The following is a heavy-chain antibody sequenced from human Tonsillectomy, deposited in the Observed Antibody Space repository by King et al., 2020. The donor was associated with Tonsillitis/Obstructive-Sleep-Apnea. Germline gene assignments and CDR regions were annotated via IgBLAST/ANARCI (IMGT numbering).Heavy chain of an antibody. Sequence: VKLVESGGGLGKPGGSLRLSCAASGFTFSDYALHWVRRAPGKGLEWVSSISSAGNYKYYADSVKGRFTISRDNANDSLDLQMHSLRAEDTAMYYCARGVSLTGLADDYCMGVWGEGTTVTVSS. CDR2: ISSAGNYK. CDR3: ARGVSLTGLADDYCMGV. CDR1: GFTFSDYA. J-gene: IGHJ6*03. V-gene: IGHV3-21*01. D-gene: IGHD2/OR15-2a*01.